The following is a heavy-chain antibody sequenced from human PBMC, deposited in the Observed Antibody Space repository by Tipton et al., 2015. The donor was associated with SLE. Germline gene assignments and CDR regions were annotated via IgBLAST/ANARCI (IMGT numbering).Heavy chain of an antibody. CDR3: ARELGVAGYYYYGMDV. V-gene: IGHV4-4*09. Sequence: TLSLTCAVYGGSFSGYYWSWIRQPPGKGLEWIGYIYTSGSTNYNPSLKSRVTISVDTSKNQFSLKLSSVTAADTAVYYCARELGVAGYYYYGMDVWGQGTTVTVSS. CDR1: GGSFSGYY. CDR2: IYTSGST. D-gene: IGHD6-19*01. J-gene: IGHJ6*02.